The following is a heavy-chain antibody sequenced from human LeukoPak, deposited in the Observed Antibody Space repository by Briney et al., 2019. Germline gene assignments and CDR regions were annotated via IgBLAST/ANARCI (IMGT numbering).Heavy chain of an antibody. D-gene: IGHD6-19*01. CDR3: ATGEQWLVAWNY. Sequence: ASVKVSCKVSGYTLTELSMHWVRQAPGKGLEWMGGFDPEDGETIYAQKFQGRVTMTEDTSTDTAYMELSSLRSEDTAVHYCATGEQWLVAWNYWGQGTLVTVSS. J-gene: IGHJ4*02. V-gene: IGHV1-24*01. CDR1: GYTLTELS. CDR2: FDPEDGET.